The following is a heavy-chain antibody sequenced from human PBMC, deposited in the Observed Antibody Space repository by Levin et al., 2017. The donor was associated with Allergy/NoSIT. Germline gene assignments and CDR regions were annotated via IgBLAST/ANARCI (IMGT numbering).Heavy chain of an antibody. Sequence: SETLSLTCTVSGGSISSYYWSWIRQPPGKGLEWIGYIYYSGSTNYNPSLKSRVTISVDTSKNQFSLKLSSVTAADTAVYYCARVVAAAGPKGAFDIWGQGTMVTVSS. D-gene: IGHD6-13*01. J-gene: IGHJ3*02. CDR2: IYYSGST. CDR1: GGSISSYY. V-gene: IGHV4-59*01. CDR3: ARVVAAAGPKGAFDI.